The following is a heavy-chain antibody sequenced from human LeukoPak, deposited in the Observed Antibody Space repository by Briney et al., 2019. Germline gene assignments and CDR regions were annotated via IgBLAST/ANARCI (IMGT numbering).Heavy chain of an antibody. J-gene: IGHJ1*01. D-gene: IGHD6-19*01. V-gene: IGHV4-34*01. CDR2: INHSGTT. Sequence: NPSETLSLTCAVYGGSFSGYYWSWIRQPPGKGLEWIGEINHSGTTNYNPSLKSRVTMSVDTSKNQFSLKLSSVTAADTAVYYCARHPTGYSTGWYVDWGQGTLVTVSS. CDR1: GGSFSGYY. CDR3: ARHPTGYSTGWYVD.